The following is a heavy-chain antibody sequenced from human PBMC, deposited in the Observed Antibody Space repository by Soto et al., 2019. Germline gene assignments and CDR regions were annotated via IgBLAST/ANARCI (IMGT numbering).Heavy chain of an antibody. J-gene: IGHJ4*02. V-gene: IGHV4-39*07. CDR2: IYHSGTT. CDR3: ARVGTGGYYLFDY. CDR1: GGSISSNNYY. Sequence: SETLSLTCTVSGGSISSNNYYWGWIRQPPGKGLEWIGEIYHSGTTNYNPSLKRRVTISVDKSKNQFSLKLSSVTAADTAVYYCARVGTGGYYLFDYWGQGTLVTVSS. D-gene: IGHD2-8*02.